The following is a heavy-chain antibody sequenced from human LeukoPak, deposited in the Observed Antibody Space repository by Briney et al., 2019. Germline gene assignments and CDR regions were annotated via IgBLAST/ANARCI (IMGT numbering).Heavy chain of an antibody. J-gene: IGHJ5*02. CDR2: INPNSGGT. D-gene: IGHD3-3*01. CDR3: AREFYTIFGEADGFVT. Sequence: ASVKVSCKASGYTFTGYYMHWVRQPPGQGLEWMGWINPNSGGTNYAQKFQGRVSMTRDTSISTAYMELSRLRSDDTAWYYCAREFYTIFGEADGFVTWGQGNLVTASS. CDR1: GYTFTGYY. V-gene: IGHV1-2*02.